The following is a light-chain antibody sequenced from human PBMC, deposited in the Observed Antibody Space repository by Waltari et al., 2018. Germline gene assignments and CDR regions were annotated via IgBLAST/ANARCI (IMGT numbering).Light chain of an antibody. CDR1: KIGSKN. V-gene: IGLV3-21*02. Sequence: SYVLTQPPSVSVAPGQTARITCDGNKIGSKNGDWYQQKPGQAPVLVVYDDGDRPPGIPELCSVSNAWNTATLTISRVEAGDEADYYGQVWDSGSDHYVFGTVTKVTVL. CDR3: QVWDSGSDHYV. CDR2: DDG. J-gene: IGLJ1*01.